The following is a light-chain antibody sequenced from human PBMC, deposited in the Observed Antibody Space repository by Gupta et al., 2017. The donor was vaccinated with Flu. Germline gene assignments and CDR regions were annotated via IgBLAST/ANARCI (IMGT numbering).Light chain of an antibody. J-gene: IGKJ1*01. Sequence: EIVLTQSPGTLSLSPGERATLSCRASQSVSSSYLAWYQQKPGQAPRLLIYGASSRATGIPDRFSGSGSGTDFTLTISRLDPEDFAVYYCQHYGSSPSTFGQGTKVEIK. CDR1: QSVSSSY. V-gene: IGKV3-20*01. CDR2: GAS. CDR3: QHYGSSPST.